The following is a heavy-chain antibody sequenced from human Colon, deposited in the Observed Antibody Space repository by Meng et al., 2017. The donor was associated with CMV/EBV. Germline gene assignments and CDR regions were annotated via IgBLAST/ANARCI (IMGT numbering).Heavy chain of an antibody. J-gene: IGHJ6*02. CDR1: GFTFSSFS. CDR2: ISSSTK. Sequence: GESLKISCAASGFTFSSFSMNWVRQAPGKGLEWVSYISSSTKYYADSVKGRYTISRDNSKSTLYLQINSLRAEDTAVYYCAKVGYCSSASCYYHPMDVWGQGTTVTVSS. CDR3: AKVGYCSSASCYYHPMDV. D-gene: IGHD2-2*01. V-gene: IGHV3-48*01.